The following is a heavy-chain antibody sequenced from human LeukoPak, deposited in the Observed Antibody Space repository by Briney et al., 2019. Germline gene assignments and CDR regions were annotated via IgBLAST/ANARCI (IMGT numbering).Heavy chain of an antibody. CDR3: ARSMVREYNWFDP. CDR1: GGSISSGDYY. V-gene: IGHV4-30-4*01. J-gene: IGHJ5*02. D-gene: IGHD3-10*01. Sequence: PTQTLSLSCTVSGGSISSGDYYWSWIRQPPGKGLEWIGYIYYSGSTYYNPSLKSRVTISVDTSKNQLSLKLSSVTAADTAVYYCARSMVREYNWFDPWGQGTLVTVSS. CDR2: IYYSGST.